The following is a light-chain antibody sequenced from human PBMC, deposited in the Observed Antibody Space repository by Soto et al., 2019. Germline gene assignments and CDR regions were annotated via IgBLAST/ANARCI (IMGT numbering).Light chain of an antibody. CDR2: AAS. J-gene: IGKJ1*01. Sequence: ILFTQSPGVLSASVGDRVTITRLASQAIKTYLAWYQHKPGEAPKLLIYAASSLQSGVPSRFSGSGSGTDFTLTISSLQPEDFATYCCQQSYSTSWTFGQGTKVDIK. CDR3: QQSYSTSWT. CDR1: QAIKTY. V-gene: IGKV1-39*01.